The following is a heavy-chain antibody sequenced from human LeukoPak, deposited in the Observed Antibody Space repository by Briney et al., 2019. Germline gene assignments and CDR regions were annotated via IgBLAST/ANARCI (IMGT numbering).Heavy chain of an antibody. D-gene: IGHD5-12*01. V-gene: IGHV7-4-1*02. CDR2: SNTNTGNP. Sequence: HGSAVPVSCKASGCTFTSYASNGVGQPPARGVEGMGWSNTNTGNPTFAQGFTGRFVFSLDTSVSTAYLQISSLKAEDTAVYYCARVEVATISYYYYMDVWGKGTTVTVSS. J-gene: IGHJ6*03. CDR3: ARVEVATISYYYYMDV. CDR1: GCTFTSYA.